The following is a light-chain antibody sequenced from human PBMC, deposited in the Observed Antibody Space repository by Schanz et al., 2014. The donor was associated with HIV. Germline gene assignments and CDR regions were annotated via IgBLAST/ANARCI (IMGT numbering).Light chain of an antibody. CDR1: SSNIGAGYD. CDR3: QTYDSSRNVV. CDR2: GNT. J-gene: IGLJ2*01. V-gene: IGLV1-40*01. Sequence: QSVLTQPPSVSGAPGQRVTISCTGSSSNIGAGYDVHWFQQLPGTAPKLLIYGNTNRPSGVPDRFSGSKSGTSVSLAITGLQAEDEADYYCQTYDSSRNVVFGGGTKVTVL.